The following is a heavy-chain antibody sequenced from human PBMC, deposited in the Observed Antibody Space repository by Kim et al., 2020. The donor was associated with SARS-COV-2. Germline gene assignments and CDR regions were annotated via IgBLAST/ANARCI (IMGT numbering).Heavy chain of an antibody. CDR3: ARVGYDYVWGSYRDYYSYYGMDV. Sequence: GGSLRLSCAASGFTFSDYYMSWIRQAPGKGLEWVSYISSSSSYTNYADSVKGRFTISRDNTKNSLYLQMNSLRAEDTAVYYCARVGYDYVWGSYRDYYSYYGMDVWGQGTTVTGSS. J-gene: IGHJ6*02. CDR1: GFTFSDYY. V-gene: IGHV3-11*05. CDR2: ISSSSSYT. D-gene: IGHD3-16*02.